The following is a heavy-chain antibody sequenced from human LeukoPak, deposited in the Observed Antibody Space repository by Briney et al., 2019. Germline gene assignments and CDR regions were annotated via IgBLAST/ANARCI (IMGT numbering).Heavy chain of an antibody. V-gene: IGHV3-64D*06. D-gene: IGHD2-21*01. J-gene: IGHJ5*02. CDR2: ISSNRGST. CDR1: GFTISRYA. CDR3: VKDVSVA. Sequence: GGSLRLSCSASGFTISRYAMHWVRQAPGKGLEFVSAISSNRGSTYYADSVKGRFTISRDNSKNTLFLQMSSLRAEDTAVYYCVKDVSVAWGQGTRVTVSS.